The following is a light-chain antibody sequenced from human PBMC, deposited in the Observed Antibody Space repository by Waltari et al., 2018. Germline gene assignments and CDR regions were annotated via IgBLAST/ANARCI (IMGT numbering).Light chain of an antibody. CDR1: SSDVGSYNL. Sequence: QSALTQPASVSGSPGQSITISCTGPSSDVGSYNLCSWYQQHPGKAPKLMIYEGSKRPSGVSNRFSGSKSGNTASLTISGLQAEDEADYYCCSYAGSSTFAVFGGGTKLTVL. V-gene: IGLV2-23*03. CDR3: CSYAGSSTFAV. CDR2: EGS. J-gene: IGLJ3*02.